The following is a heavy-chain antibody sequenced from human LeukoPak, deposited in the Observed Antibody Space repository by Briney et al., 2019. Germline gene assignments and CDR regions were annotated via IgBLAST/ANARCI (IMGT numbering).Heavy chain of an antibody. CDR1: GGSISSYY. J-gene: IGHJ4*02. CDR3: ARSSGAYRSLDY. Sequence: SETLSLTCTVSGGSISSYYWSWIRQPPGKGLEWIGYIYYSGITDYNPSLKSRVTISVDTSNNQFSLKVSSVTAADTAVYYCARSSGAYRSLDYWGQGTLVPVSS. V-gene: IGHV4-59*01. D-gene: IGHD1-26*01. CDR2: IYYSGIT.